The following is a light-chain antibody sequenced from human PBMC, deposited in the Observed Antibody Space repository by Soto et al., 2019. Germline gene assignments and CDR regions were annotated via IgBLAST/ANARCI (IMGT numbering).Light chain of an antibody. J-gene: IGKJ4*01. CDR2: GAS. CDR3: QQYNNWPPLT. V-gene: IGKV3-15*01. CDR1: QSVSSN. Sequence: IVRTQSPATLSVSPGERATLSCRASQSVSSNLAWYQQKPGQAPRLLIYGASTRATGIPARFSGSGSGTEFTLTISSLQSEDFAVYYCQQYNNWPPLTFGQGTKV.